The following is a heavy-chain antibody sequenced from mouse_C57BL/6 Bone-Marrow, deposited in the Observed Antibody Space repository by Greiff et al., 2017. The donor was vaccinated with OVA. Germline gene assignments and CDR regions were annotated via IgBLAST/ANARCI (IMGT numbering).Heavy chain of an antibody. J-gene: IGHJ3*01. D-gene: IGHD1-1*01. CDR2: IYPRSGNT. CDR1: GYTFTSYG. V-gene: IGHV1-81*01. CDR3: ARRGIYYYGSSYVAWFAY. Sequence: QVQLQQSGAELARPGASVKLSCKASGYTFTSYGISWVKQRTGQGLEWIGEIYPRSGNTYYNEKFKGKATLTADKSSSTAYMEIRSLTSEDSAVYFCARRGIYYYGSSYVAWFAYWGQGTLVTVSA.